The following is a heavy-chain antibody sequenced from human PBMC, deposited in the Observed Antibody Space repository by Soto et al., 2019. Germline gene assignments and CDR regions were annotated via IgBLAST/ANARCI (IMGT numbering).Heavy chain of an antibody. D-gene: IGHD2-21*02. Sequence: SETLSLTCAVYGGSFSGYYWSWIRQPPGKGLEWIGEINHSGSTNYNPSIKSRVTISVDTSKNQFSLKLSSVTAADTAVYYCARVPTYCGGDCYWYFDYWGQGTLVT. CDR1: GGSFSGYY. J-gene: IGHJ4*02. CDR2: INHSGST. V-gene: IGHV4-34*01. CDR3: ARVPTYCGGDCYWYFDY.